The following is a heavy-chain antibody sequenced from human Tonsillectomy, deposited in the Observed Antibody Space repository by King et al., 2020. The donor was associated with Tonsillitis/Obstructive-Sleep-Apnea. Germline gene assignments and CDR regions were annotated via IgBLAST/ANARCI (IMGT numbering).Heavy chain of an antibody. D-gene: IGHD4-17*01. V-gene: IGHV1-46*01. CDR1: GYTFTSYY. J-gene: IGHJ3*02. CDR2: IKPSGGST. Sequence: QLVQSGAEVKKPGASVKVSCKASGYTFTSYYMHWVRQAPGQGLEWMGIIKPSGGSTSYAQKFQGRVTMTRDTSTSTVDMELSSLRSEDTAVYYCARWETVTSAFDIWGQGTMVTVSS. CDR3: ARWETVTSAFDI.